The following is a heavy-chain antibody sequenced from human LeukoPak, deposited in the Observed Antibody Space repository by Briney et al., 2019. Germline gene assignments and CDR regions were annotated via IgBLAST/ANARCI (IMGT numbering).Heavy chain of an antibody. V-gene: IGHV5-51*01. CDR1: GYSFTSYW. Sequence: GESLKISCKGSGYSFTSYWIGWVRQMPGKGLEWMGIIYPGDSDTRYSPSFQGQVTISADKSISTAYLQWSSLKASDTAMYYCARLSTYYDFWGGSPDAFDIWGQGTMVTVSS. CDR2: IYPGDSDT. D-gene: IGHD3-3*01. J-gene: IGHJ3*02. CDR3: ARLSTYYDFWGGSPDAFDI.